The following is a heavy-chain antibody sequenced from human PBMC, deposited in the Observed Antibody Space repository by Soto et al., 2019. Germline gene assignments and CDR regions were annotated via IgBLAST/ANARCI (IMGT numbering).Heavy chain of an antibody. CDR3: ARNTSTYFDS. CDR1: GYSISNGDY. J-gene: IGHJ4*02. CDR2: VYYSGST. Sequence: SETLSLTCVVSGYSISNGDYWGWIRQAPGKGLEWIGSVYYSGSTHYEPSLRGRIAISVDTLKNQFSLRLTSVTAADTAIYFCARNTSTYFDSWGQGIPVTSPQ. V-gene: IGHV4-38-2*01.